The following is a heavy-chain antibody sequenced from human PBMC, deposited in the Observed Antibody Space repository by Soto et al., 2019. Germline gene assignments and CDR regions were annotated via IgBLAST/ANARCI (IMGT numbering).Heavy chain of an antibody. D-gene: IGHD5-12*01. J-gene: IGHJ6*02. V-gene: IGHV1-2*02. CDR1: GYTFTGYY. Sequence: QVQLVQSGAEVKKPGPSVKVSCKASGYTFTGYYLHWVRQAPGQGLEWMGWINPNGGGTIYAQKFRDRVTRTRDTSISTAYMELSSLRSDDTAVYYCARVSFSGYDSVHYGMDVWGQGTTVSVSS. CDR3: ARVSFSGYDSVHYGMDV. CDR2: INPNGGGT.